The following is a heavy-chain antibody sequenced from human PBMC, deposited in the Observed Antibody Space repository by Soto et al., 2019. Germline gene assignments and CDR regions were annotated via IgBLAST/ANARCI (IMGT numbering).Heavy chain of an antibody. Sequence: EAQLLESGGGLIQPGGSLRLSCAASGFTFATYAMSWVRQAPGKGLEWVSAISATGISTHYADSVKGRVTISRDNSANTLSLEMSSLPAEDTAVYYCARDKDTSSWTGFDFWGHGTLVTVSS. CDR3: ARDKDTSSWTGFDF. J-gene: IGHJ4*01. V-gene: IGHV3-23*01. D-gene: IGHD1-1*01. CDR1: GFTFATYA. CDR2: ISATGIST.